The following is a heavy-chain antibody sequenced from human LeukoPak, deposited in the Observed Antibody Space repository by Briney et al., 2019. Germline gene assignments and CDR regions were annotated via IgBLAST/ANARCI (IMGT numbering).Heavy chain of an antibody. CDR3: ERDDHGEGYFDY. Sequence: ASVKVSCKASGYTFTGYYMHWVRQAPGQGLEWMGGINPNSGGTNYAQKFQGRVTMARDTSISTAYMELIRLKSDDAAVYYCERDDHGEGYFDYWGQGTLVTVSS. J-gene: IGHJ4*02. V-gene: IGHV1-2*02. D-gene: IGHD4/OR15-4a*01. CDR1: GYTFTGYY. CDR2: INPNSGGT.